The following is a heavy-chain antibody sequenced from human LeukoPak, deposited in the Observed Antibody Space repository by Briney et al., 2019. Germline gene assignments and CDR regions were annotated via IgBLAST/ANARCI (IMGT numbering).Heavy chain of an antibody. CDR1: GYTFDTYG. V-gene: IGHV1-18*01. CDR2: ISADNGNT. Sequence: ASVKVSCKASGYTFDTYGISWVRQAPGQGLEWMGWISADNGNTNYAQKVQGRVTMTTDTSTNTAYMELRSLRSDDTAVYYCARGANPPYFDSWGQGTLVTVSS. CDR3: ARGANPPYFDS. J-gene: IGHJ4*02. D-gene: IGHD4/OR15-4a*01.